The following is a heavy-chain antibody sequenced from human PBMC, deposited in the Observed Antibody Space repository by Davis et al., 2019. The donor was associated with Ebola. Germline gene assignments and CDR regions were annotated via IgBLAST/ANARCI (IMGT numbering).Heavy chain of an antibody. CDR3: ARDRDGYNWLDS. V-gene: IGHV1-18*01. D-gene: IGHD5-24*01. Sequence: ASVKVSCKASGYTFNSYGITWVRQAPGQGLEWMGWISVYNGNTNYAQKLQGRVTMTTDTSTSTAYMELRSLTSDDTAVYYCARDRDGYNWLDSWGQGTLVTVYS. CDR2: ISVYNGNT. CDR1: GYTFNSYG. J-gene: IGHJ5*01.